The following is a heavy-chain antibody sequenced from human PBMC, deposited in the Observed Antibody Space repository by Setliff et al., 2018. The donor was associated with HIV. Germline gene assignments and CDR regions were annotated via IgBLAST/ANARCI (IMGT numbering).Heavy chain of an antibody. CDR3: ARDLFPYYHDSRPYYPPAY. CDR1: GFSFSDYY. CDR2: LSGTSSTI. Sequence: PGGSLRLSCAASGFSFSDYYMYWIRQAPGKGLEWVSSLSGTSSTIYFADSVKGRFTISRDNAQNSLYLHMNSLRAEDTAMYYCARDLFPYYHDSRPYYPPAYWGQGTLVTAPQ. V-gene: IGHV3-11*01. J-gene: IGHJ4*02. D-gene: IGHD3-22*01.